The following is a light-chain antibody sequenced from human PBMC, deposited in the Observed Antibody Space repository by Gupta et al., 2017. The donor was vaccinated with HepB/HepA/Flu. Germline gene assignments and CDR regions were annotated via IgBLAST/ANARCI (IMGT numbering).Light chain of an antibody. CDR3: MQGTFWRT. V-gene: IGKV2-30*02. CDR1: QSLVHTDGYIY. Sequence: EVVMTKSPLSLPVTLGQSASISCKSSQSLVHTDGYIYLNWFHQRPGQSPRRLIYKVSNRDSGVPDRCSSSGSGTDFTLKISRVEAEYVVVYYCMQGTFWRTFGQGTKVEI. J-gene: IGKJ1*01. CDR2: KVS.